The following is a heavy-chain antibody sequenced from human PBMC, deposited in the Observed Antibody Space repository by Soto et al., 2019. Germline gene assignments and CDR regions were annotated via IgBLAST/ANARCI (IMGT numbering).Heavy chain of an antibody. V-gene: IGHV2-5*02. D-gene: IGHD3-3*01. CDR2: IYWDDDK. Sequence: QITLNESGPTVVRPTETLTLTCRFSGFSLTTSGVGVGWIRQSPGKAPEWLALIYWDDDKRYSASLKSRLTINKDTSKNQVVLTVSDLDPKDTATYYCAHRVLRTVFGLVTTTAIYFDFWGQGTPVAVSS. CDR3: AHRVLRTVFGLVTTTAIYFDF. CDR1: GFSLTTSGVG. J-gene: IGHJ4*02.